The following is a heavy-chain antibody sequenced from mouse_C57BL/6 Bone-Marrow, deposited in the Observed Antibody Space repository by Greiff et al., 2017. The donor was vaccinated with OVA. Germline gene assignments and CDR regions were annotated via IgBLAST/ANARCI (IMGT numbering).Heavy chain of an antibody. CDR3: ARGEDYEYYAMDY. J-gene: IGHJ4*01. CDR1: GYTFTDYY. V-gene: IGHV1-19*01. CDR2: INPYNGGT. Sequence: EVQLQQSGPVLVKPGASVKMSCKASGYTFTDYYMNWVKQSHGKSLEWIGVINPYNGGTSYNQKFKGKATLTVDKSSSTAYMELNSLTSEDSAVYYCARGEDYEYYAMDYWGQGTSVTVSS. D-gene: IGHD2-4*01.